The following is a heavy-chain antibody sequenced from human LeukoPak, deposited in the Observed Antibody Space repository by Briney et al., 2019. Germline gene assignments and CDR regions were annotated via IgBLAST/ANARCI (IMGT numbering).Heavy chain of an antibody. Sequence: PSQTLSLTCTVSGGSISSGDYYWSWIRQPPGKGLEWIGYIYYSGSTYYNPSLKSRVTISVDTSKNQFSLKLSSVTAADTAVYYCARNMVGETTFDYWGQGTLVTVSS. CDR3: ARNMVGETTFDY. D-gene: IGHD2/OR15-2a*01. CDR1: GGSISSGDYY. CDR2: IYYSGST. V-gene: IGHV4-30-4*01. J-gene: IGHJ4*02.